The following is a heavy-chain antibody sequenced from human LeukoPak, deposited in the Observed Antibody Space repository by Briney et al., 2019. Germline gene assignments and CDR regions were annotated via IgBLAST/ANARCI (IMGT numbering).Heavy chain of an antibody. CDR1: GFTFSDYA. CDR3: ARSPYGDYDGYADY. Sequence: GSLRLSCVASGFTFSDYAMNWVRQAPGKGLEWVSTFKTNYNQVYYAESVRGRFTISRDNSKNTLYLQMNSLRAEDTAVYYCARSPYGDYDGYADYWGQGTLVTVSS. V-gene: IGHV3-23*05. J-gene: IGHJ4*02. D-gene: IGHD4-17*01. CDR2: FKTNYNQV.